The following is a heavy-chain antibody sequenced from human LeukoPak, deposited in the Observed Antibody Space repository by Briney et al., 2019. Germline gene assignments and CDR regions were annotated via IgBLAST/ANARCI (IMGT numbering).Heavy chain of an antibody. CDR3: ARFCSSSGYYFDY. CDR1: SGSISSNNYY. J-gene: IGHJ4*02. V-gene: IGHV4-39*01. Sequence: SETLSLTCTVSSGSISSNNYYWGWIRQPPGKGLEWIGSIYHSGSTYYNPSLKSRVTISVDTSKNQFSLKLSSVTAADTAVYYCARFCSSSGYYFDYWGQGTLVAVSS. CDR2: IYHSGST. D-gene: IGHD6-6*01.